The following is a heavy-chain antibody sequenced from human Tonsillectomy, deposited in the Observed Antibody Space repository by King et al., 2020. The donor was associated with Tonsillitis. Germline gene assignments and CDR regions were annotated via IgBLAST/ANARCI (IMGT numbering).Heavy chain of an antibody. Sequence: QLVQSGAEVKKTGASVKVSCKASGYTLTGYYTHWVRQAPGQGLEWMGWINFNNGDTNYAEKFQGRVTMTRDTSITTDYMELSRLRSDDTAVYYCARGRHDSGGNYIYYGGQGTLVTVSS. D-gene: IGHD4-23*01. CDR1: GYTLTGYY. CDR2: INFNNGDT. CDR3: ARGRHDSGGNYIYY. J-gene: IGHJ4*02. V-gene: IGHV1-2*02.